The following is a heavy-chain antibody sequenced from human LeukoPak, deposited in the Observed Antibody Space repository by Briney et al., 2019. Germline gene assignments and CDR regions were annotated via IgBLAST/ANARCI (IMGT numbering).Heavy chain of an antibody. D-gene: IGHD1-26*01. CDR2: ISGSGGST. J-gene: IGHJ2*01. CDR1: GFTFSSYA. CDR3: AKDRTVGASYWYFDL. V-gene: IGHV3-23*01. Sequence: PGGSLRLSCAASGFTFSSYAMQWVRQAPGKGLEWVSGISGSGGSTYYADSVKGRFTISRDSSKNTLFLHMNTLRAEDTAIYYCAKDRTVGASYWYFDLWGRGTLVTVSS.